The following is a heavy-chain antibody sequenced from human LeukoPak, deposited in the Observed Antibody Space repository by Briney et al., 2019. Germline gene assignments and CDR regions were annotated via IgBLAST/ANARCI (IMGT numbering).Heavy chain of an antibody. CDR3: ARDYAGSPDY. J-gene: IGHJ4*02. V-gene: IGHV3-74*03. CDR2: INGDGSTT. D-gene: IGHD3-10*01. CDR1: GFTFSTYW. Sequence: GGSLRLSRAASGFTFSTYWINWVRQGPGKGLVWVALINGDGSTTTHADSVKGRFTISRDNAKNTVHLQMNSLRDEDTAVYYCARDYAGSPDYWGQGTLVTVSS.